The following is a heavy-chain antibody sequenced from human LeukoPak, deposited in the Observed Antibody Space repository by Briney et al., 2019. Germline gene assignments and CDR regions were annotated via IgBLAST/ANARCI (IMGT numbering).Heavy chain of an antibody. CDR3: ARVKVGSWDWFDP. D-gene: IGHD1-26*01. J-gene: IGHJ5*02. Sequence: PGGSLRLSCAASGFTFSSYWMHWVRQAPGKGLVWVSRINTDGSSTSYADSVKGRFTISRDNAKNTAYLQMNSLRAEGTAVYYCARVKVGSWDWFDPWGQGTLVTVSS. CDR2: INTDGSST. CDR1: GFTFSSYW. V-gene: IGHV3-74*01.